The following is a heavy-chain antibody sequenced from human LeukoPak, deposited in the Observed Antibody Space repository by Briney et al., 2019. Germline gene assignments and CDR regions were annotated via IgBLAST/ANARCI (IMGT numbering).Heavy chain of an antibody. CDR1: GYTFTSYD. CDR2: MNPNSGNT. V-gene: IGHV1-8*01. Sequence: ASVKVSCEASGYTFTSYDINWVRQATGQGLEWRGWMNPNSGNTGYAQKFQGRVTMTRNTSISTAYMELSSLRSEDTAVYYCARGPPRRAYYYYGMDVWGQGTTVAVSS. CDR3: ARGPPRRAYYYYGMDV. J-gene: IGHJ6*02.